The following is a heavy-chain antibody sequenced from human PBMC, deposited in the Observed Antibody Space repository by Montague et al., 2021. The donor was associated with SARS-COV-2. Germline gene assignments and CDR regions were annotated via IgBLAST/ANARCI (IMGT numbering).Heavy chain of an antibody. CDR3: ARDVGGYFDY. V-gene: IGHV3-30*04. CDR1: GFTFSSYA. D-gene: IGHD4-23*01. Sequence: SLRLSCAASGFTFSSYAMHWVRQAPGKGLEWVAVISYDGSNKYYADSVKGRFTISRDNSKNTLYLQMNSLRAEGTAVYYCARDVGGYFDYWGQGTLVTVSS. CDR2: ISYDGSNK. J-gene: IGHJ4*02.